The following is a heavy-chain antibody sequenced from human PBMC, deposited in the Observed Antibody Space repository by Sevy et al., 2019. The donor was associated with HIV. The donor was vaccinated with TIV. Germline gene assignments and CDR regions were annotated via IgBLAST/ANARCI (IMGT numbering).Heavy chain of an antibody. Sequence: GGSLRLSCAASGFDFSSYPMHWVRQAPGKGLEWVSVIAYDESTKYYGDSVRGRFTISRDNSKNTLYLRMNSLREEDTGVYYCARQGSSWTFDPWGQGTLVTVSS. V-gene: IGHV3-30-3*01. D-gene: IGHD6-13*01. CDR3: ARQGSSWTFDP. J-gene: IGHJ5*02. CDR2: IAYDESTK. CDR1: GFDFSSYP.